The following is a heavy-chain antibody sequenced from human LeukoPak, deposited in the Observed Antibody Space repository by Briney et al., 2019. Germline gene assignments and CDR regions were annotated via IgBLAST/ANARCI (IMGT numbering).Heavy chain of an antibody. CDR2: MSNSGTP. V-gene: IGHV4-39*01. J-gene: IGHJ4*02. Sequence: SETLSLTCTVSGDSISRSSYYWGWIRQPPGKGLEWIGSMSNSGTPYYKPSLKSRVTISVDKSRNQFSLRLSSVTAGDTAVYYCARHHVAAIGYWGRGTLVTVSS. CDR3: ARHHVAAIGY. CDR1: GDSISRSSYY. D-gene: IGHD1-26*01.